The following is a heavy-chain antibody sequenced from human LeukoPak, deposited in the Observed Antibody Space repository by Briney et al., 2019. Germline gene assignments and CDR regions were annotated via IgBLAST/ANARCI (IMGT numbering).Heavy chain of an antibody. Sequence: ASVKVSCKVSGGTFSDSTLSWVRQVPGQGLEWMGGIIPLFGTANYAQRFQGRLTISTDDSTTTAYMELSSLTSGDTAVYYCARSKLPAALIDAFHFWGQGTLVTVSS. CDR2: IIPLFGTA. D-gene: IGHD2-2*01. CDR1: GGTFSDST. V-gene: IGHV1-69*05. CDR3: ARSKLPAALIDAFHF. J-gene: IGHJ3*01.